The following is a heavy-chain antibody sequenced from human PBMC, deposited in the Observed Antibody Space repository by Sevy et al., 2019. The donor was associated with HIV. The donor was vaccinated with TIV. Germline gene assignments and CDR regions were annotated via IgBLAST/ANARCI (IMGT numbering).Heavy chain of an antibody. D-gene: IGHD3-3*01. V-gene: IGHV3-73*01. CDR2: IRSKANSYAT. J-gene: IGHJ3*02. CDR1: GFTFSGSA. Sequence: GGSLRLSCAASGFTFSGSAMHWVRQASGKGLEWVGRIRSKANSYATAYAASVKGRFTISREDSKNTAYLQMNSLKTEDTAVYYGTAVLRFLEWLPAHDAFDIWGQGTMVTVSS. CDR3: TAVLRFLEWLPAHDAFDI.